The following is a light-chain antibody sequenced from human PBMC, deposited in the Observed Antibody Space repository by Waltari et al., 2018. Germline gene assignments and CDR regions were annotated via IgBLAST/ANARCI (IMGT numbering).Light chain of an antibody. Sequence: DIVMTKSPASLSVSPGERASLSCRASQSVSNKLAWYQQKPGQAPRLLIYDASTRATGIPARFSGSGSGTEFTLTISSLQSEDFALYYCQQYKNWPPEFTFGPGTKVDMK. J-gene: IGKJ3*01. CDR2: DAS. V-gene: IGKV3-15*01. CDR1: QSVSNK. CDR3: QQYKNWPPEFT.